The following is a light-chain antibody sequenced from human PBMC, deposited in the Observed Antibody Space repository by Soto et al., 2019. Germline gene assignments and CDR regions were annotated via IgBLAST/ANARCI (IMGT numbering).Light chain of an antibody. Sequence: EIVMTQSPATLSVSPGERATLSCRASQSVSSNLAWYHQTPGQPPRLLIYDASTRATGLPARFSGSGSGKEYTLTISSLQSAELVVYFCQQYNDWLSFGGGTQVEIK. CDR1: QSVSSN. J-gene: IGKJ4*01. CDR3: QQYNDWLS. CDR2: DAS. V-gene: IGKV3-15*01.